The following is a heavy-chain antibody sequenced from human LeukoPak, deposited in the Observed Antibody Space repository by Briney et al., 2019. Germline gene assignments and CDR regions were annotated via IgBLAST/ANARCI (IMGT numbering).Heavy chain of an antibody. CDR2: IRYDGSNK. D-gene: IGHD3-22*01. CDR3: ARDYYDSSGYYYF. J-gene: IGHJ4*02. Sequence: PGGSLRLSCAASGFTFSSYGMHWVRQAPGKGLEWVAFIRYDGSNKYYADSVKGRFTISRDNSKNTLYLQMNSLRAEDTAVYYCARDYYDSSGYYYFWGQGTLVTVSS. CDR1: GFTFSSYG. V-gene: IGHV3-30*02.